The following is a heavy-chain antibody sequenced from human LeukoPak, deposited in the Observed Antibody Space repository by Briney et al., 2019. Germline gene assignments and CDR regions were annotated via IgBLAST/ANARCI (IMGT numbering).Heavy chain of an antibody. D-gene: IGHD2-15*01. CDR2: ISSSSSYI. J-gene: IGHJ4*02. CDR3: ARVGGYCSGGSCLRGFLDY. Sequence: PGGSRGLSCAASGFTFSSYSMNWVRQAPGKGREWVSSISSSSSYIYYADSVKGRFTIYRNHAKDSLYLQMNRLRAEDTAVYYCARVGGYCSGGSCLRGFLDYWGQGTLVTVSS. CDR1: GFTFSSYS. V-gene: IGHV3-21*01.